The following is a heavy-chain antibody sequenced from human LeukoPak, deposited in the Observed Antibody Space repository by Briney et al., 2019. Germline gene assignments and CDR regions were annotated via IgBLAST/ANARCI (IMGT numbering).Heavy chain of an antibody. V-gene: IGHV3-21*01. J-gene: IGHJ5*02. CDR2: ISSSSSYI. CDR3: ASPFDP. Sequence: GGSLRLSCAASGFTFSSFSMNWVRQAPGKGLEWVSSISSSSSYIYYADSVKGRSTNSRYNAKNTLYLQMNSLRAEDRAVYYCASPFDPWGQGTLVTVSS. CDR1: GFTFSSFS.